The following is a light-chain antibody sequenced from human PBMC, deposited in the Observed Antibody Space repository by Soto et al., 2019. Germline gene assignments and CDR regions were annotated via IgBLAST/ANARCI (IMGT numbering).Light chain of an antibody. V-gene: IGKV3-15*01. CDR1: QSVSNN. Sequence: EIVLTQSPGTLSLSPGERATLSCRTSQSVSNNYLAWYQQKPGQPPRLLLYGASTRATGIPARFSGSGSGTEFTLTISRLQSEDFEVYYCQQYNNWPRTFGQGTKVDIK. CDR3: QQYNNWPRT. CDR2: GAS. J-gene: IGKJ1*01.